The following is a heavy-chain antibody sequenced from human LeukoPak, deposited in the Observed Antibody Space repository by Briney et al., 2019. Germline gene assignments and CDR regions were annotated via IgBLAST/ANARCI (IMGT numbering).Heavy chain of an antibody. CDR3: ARDLSGYYYYGMDV. J-gene: IGHJ6*02. Sequence: ASVKVSCKASGYXFTSYGISWVRQAPGQGLEWMGWISAYNGNTNYAQKLQGRVTMTTDTSTSTAYMELRSLRSDDTAVYYCARDLSGYYYYGMDVWGQGTTVTVSS. V-gene: IGHV1-18*01. CDR1: GYXFTSYG. CDR2: ISAYNGNT. D-gene: IGHD3-16*02.